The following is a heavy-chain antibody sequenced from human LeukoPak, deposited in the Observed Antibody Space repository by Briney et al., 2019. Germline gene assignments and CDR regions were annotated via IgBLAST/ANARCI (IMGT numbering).Heavy chain of an antibody. J-gene: IGHJ4*02. D-gene: IGHD3-22*01. CDR1: GGTFSSYA. CDR3: ARDVYYDSSGLFDY. CDR2: IIPIFGTA. V-gene: IGHV1-69*13. Sequence: SVKVSCKASGGTFSSYAISWVRQAPGQGLEWMGGIIPIFGTANYAQKFQGRVTITADESTSTAYMELSSPRSEDTAVYYCARDVYYDSSGLFDYWGQGTLVTVSS.